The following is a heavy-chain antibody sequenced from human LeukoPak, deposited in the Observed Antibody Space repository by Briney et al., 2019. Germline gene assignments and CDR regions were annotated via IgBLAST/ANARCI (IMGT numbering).Heavy chain of an antibody. V-gene: IGHV3-7*01. CDR1: GFTFSNHW. CDR2: IKQDGSEI. D-gene: IGHD1-26*01. Sequence: GGSLRLSCTASGFTFSNHWMSWGRQAPGKVLEWVANIKQDGSEIHYVDSVKGRFTISRDNAKNSLYLQKNSLRAEDTAVYFCAHSGSYFDYWGQGTLVTVSS. J-gene: IGHJ4*02. CDR3: AHSGSYFDY.